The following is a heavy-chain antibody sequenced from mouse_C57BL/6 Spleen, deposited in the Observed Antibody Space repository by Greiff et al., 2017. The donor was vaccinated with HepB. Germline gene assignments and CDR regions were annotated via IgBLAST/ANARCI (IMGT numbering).Heavy chain of an antibody. V-gene: IGHV1-80*01. Sequence: QVQLQQSGAELVKPGASVKISCKASGYAFSSYWMNWVKQRPGKGLECIGQIYPGDGDTNYNGKFKGKATLTAYTSSSTAYMQLSSLTSEDSAVYFCARDYYGSSSGFAYWGQGTLVTVSA. D-gene: IGHD1-1*01. J-gene: IGHJ3*01. CDR1: GYAFSSYW. CDR2: IYPGDGDT. CDR3: ARDYYGSSSGFAY.